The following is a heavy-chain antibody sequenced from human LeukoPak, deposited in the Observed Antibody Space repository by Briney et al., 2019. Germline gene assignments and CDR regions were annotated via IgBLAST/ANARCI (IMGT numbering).Heavy chain of an antibody. J-gene: IGHJ4*02. CDR2: ISGSGGST. CDR1: GFTFSSYA. Sequence: GFLRLSCAASGFTFSSYAMSWVRQAPGKGLEWVSAISGSGGSTYYADSVKGRFTISRDNSKNTLYLQTNSLRAEDTAVYYCAKSTTSSSWPTGYWGQGTLVTVSS. D-gene: IGHD6-13*01. CDR3: AKSTTSSSWPTGY. V-gene: IGHV3-23*01.